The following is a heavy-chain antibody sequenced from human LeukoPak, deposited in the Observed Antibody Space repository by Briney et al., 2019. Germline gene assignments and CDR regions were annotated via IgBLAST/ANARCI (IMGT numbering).Heavy chain of an antibody. V-gene: IGHV1-58*02. CDR3: AAFVNDILTGYYLDDY. Sequence: SVKVSCKASGFTFTSSAMQWVRQARGQRLEWIGWIVVGSGNTNYAQKFQERVTITRDMSASTAYMELSSLRSEDTAVYYCAAFVNDILTGYYLDDYWGQGTLVTVSS. D-gene: IGHD3-9*01. CDR1: GFTFTSSA. J-gene: IGHJ4*02. CDR2: IVVGSGNT.